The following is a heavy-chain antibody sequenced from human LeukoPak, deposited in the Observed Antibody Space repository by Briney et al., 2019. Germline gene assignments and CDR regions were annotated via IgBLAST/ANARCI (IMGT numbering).Heavy chain of an antibody. J-gene: IGHJ6*03. V-gene: IGHV5-51*01. Sequence: GESLKISFNGSGYRFISYWIAGVRQVPGKGLEYMGIIYPGDSETRYSPSFQGQVTISADKSSSSAYLQWSSLKASDTAMYYCTRLRWFGDHYYYMDVWGKGTTVTVSS. CDR1: GYRFISYW. CDR3: TRLRWFGDHYYYMDV. D-gene: IGHD3-10*01. CDR2: IYPGDSET.